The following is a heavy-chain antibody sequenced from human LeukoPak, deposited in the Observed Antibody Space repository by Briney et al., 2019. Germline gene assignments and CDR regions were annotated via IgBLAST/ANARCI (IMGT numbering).Heavy chain of an antibody. CDR1: GFTFSSFA. CDR3: ARVVAKLGTGIYYFDY. J-gene: IGHJ4*02. D-gene: IGHD7-27*01. V-gene: IGHV3-33*08. Sequence: HPGRSLRLSCAASGFTFSSFAMHWVRQAPGKGLEWVAIIWSDGRNEDYADSVKGRFTISRDTSKNTLYLQMNSLRAEDTAVYYCARVVAKLGTGIYYFDYWGQGTLVTVSS. CDR2: IWSDGRNE.